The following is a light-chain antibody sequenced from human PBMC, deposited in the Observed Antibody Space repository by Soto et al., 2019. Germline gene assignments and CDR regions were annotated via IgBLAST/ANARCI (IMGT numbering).Light chain of an antibody. Sequence: QSALTQPPSASGSPGQSVTISCTGTSSDVGGYNYVYWYQQHPGKAPKLMIYEVTKRPSGVPNRFSGSKSGNTASLTVSGLQAEDEADYYCCSYADSNSVVFGTGTKLTVL. J-gene: IGLJ2*01. CDR2: EVT. V-gene: IGLV2-8*01. CDR3: CSYADSNSVV. CDR1: SSDVGGYNY.